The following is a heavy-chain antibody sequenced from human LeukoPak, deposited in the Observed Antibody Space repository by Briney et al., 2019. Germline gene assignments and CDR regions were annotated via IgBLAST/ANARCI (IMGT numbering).Heavy chain of an antibody. Sequence: NPSETLSLTCAVYGGSFSDYSWSWIRQPPGKGLEWIGEINPSGGTNHNPSLMSRVSMSVDTSKNQISLRVSSVTAADTAVYYCARVGYSFSINDWSRTGPGAYPTKYYYYMDVWGKGTTVTVSS. CDR2: INPSGGT. CDR1: GGSFSDYS. CDR3: ARVGYSFSINDWSRTGPGAYPTKYYYYMDV. D-gene: IGHD5-18*01. J-gene: IGHJ6*03. V-gene: IGHV4-34*01.